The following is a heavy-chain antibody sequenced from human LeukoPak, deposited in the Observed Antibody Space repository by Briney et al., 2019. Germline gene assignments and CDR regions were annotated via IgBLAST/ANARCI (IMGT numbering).Heavy chain of an antibody. Sequence: SETLSLTCTVPGGSISSYYWSWIRQPPGKGLEWIGYIYYSGSTNYNPSLKSRVTISVDTSKNQFSLKLSSVTAADTAVYYCARESSLFGVADDAFDIWGQGTMVTVSS. J-gene: IGHJ3*02. CDR2: IYYSGST. CDR1: GGSISSYY. V-gene: IGHV4-59*01. CDR3: ARESSLFGVADDAFDI. D-gene: IGHD3-3*02.